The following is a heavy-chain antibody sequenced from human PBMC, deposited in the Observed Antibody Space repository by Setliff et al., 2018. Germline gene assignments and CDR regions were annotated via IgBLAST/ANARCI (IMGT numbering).Heavy chain of an antibody. CDR2: INPKTGDT. CDR3: ARVAYGLEYFQY. J-gene: IGHJ1*01. V-gene: IGHV1-2*02. D-gene: IGHD4-17*01. Sequence: ASVKVSCKASGYPFIGYFMHWVRQAPGQGLEWMGWINPKTGDTLYAPKFQGRVTMTRDRSSNTACMDLSRLTSDDTAVYYCARVAYGLEYFQYWGQGTPVTVSS. CDR1: GYPFIGYF.